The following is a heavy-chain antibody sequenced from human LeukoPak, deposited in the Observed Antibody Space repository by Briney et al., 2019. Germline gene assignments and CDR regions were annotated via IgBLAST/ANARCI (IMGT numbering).Heavy chain of an antibody. D-gene: IGHD3-10*01. V-gene: IGHV3-30*04. CDR1: GFTFSSYD. J-gene: IGHJ4*02. CDR3: ASPGSGL. CDR2: ISYDGSNK. Sequence: GRSLRLSCAASGFTFSSYDMHWVRQAPGKGLEWVAVISYDGSNKYYADSVKGRFTISRDNSKNTLYLQMNSLRAEDTAVYYCASPGSGLWGQGTLVTVSS.